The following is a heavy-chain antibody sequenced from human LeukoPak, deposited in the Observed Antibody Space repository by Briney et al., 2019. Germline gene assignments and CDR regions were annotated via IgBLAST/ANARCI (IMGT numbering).Heavy chain of an antibody. V-gene: IGHV3-30-3*01. CDR1: GFTFSSYA. D-gene: IGHD3-3*01. Sequence: GRSLRLSCAASGFTFSSYAMHWVRQAPGEELEWVALISYDGSNEYYADSVKGRFTISRDNSKNTLYLQMNGLRAEDTAVYYCASDMSYSGYYIDYWGQGTLVAVSS. CDR2: ISYDGSNE. J-gene: IGHJ4*02. CDR3: ASDMSYSGYYIDY.